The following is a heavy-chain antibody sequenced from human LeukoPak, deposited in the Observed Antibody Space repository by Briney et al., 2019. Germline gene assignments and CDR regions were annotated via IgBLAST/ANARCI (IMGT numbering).Heavy chain of an antibody. Sequence: GGSLRLSCAASGFTFSNYAVHWVRQAPGGGLEWVAVISDDGSKSYYADSVKGRFTISRGSSKNTLYLQMNNLSPEDTAMYYCARDSYFDYWGQGTLVTVSS. CDR3: ARDSYFDY. CDR1: GFTFSNYA. J-gene: IGHJ4*02. CDR2: ISDDGSKS. V-gene: IGHV3-30-3*01.